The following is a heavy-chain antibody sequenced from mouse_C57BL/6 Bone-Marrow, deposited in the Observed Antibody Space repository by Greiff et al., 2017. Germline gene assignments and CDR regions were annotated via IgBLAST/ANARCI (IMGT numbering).Heavy chain of an antibody. D-gene: IGHD2-5*01. CDR1: GFPFRSYA. CDR3: ARDRRAYYSNWNYFDY. J-gene: IGHJ2*01. Sequence: EVQLVESGGGLVKPGGSLKLSCAASGFPFRSYAMSWVRQTPEKRLEWVATISDGGSYTYYPDNVKGRFTISRDNDKNNLYLQMSHLKSEDIAMYYCARDRRAYYSNWNYFDYWGQGTTLTVSS. CDR2: ISDGGSYT. V-gene: IGHV5-4*01.